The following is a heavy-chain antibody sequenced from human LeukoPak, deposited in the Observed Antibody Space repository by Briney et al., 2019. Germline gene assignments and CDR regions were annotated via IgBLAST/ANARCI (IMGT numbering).Heavy chain of an antibody. Sequence: ASVKVSCKASGYTFTSYGISWVRQAPGQGLEWMGWISAYNGNTNYAQKLQGRVTMTTDTSTSTAYMALRSLRSDDTAVYYCARDLAGYDSSGYASDYWGQGTLATISS. CDR3: ARDLAGYDSSGYASDY. CDR1: GYTFTSYG. CDR2: ISAYNGNT. D-gene: IGHD3-22*01. V-gene: IGHV1-18*01. J-gene: IGHJ4*02.